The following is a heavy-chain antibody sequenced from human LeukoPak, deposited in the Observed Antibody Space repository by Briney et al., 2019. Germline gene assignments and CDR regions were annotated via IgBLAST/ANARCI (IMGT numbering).Heavy chain of an antibody. V-gene: IGHV1-2*02. D-gene: IGHD1-26*01. J-gene: IGHJ4*02. CDR1: GYTFTGYY. CDR2: INPNSGGT. CDR3: ARVSVITQYSGSPDYFAS. Sequence: ASVKVSCKASGYTFTGYYMHWVRQAPGQGLEWMGWINPNSGGTNYAQKFQGRVTMTRDTSISTAYMGLSRLRSDDTAVYYCARVSVITQYSGSPDYFASWGQGTLITVSS.